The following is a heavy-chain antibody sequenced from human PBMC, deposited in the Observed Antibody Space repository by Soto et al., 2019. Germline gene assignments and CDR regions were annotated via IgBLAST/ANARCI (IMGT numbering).Heavy chain of an antibody. CDR2: IWYDGSNK. CDR1: GFTFSSYG. CDR3: ARDLAAAGSIDY. D-gene: IGHD6-13*01. V-gene: IGHV3-33*01. J-gene: IGHJ4*02. Sequence: SLRLSCAASGFTFSSYGMHWVRQAPGKGLEWVAVIWYDGSNKYYADSVKGRFTISRDNSKNTLYLQMNSLRAEGTAVYYCARDLAAAGSIDYWGQGTLVTVSS.